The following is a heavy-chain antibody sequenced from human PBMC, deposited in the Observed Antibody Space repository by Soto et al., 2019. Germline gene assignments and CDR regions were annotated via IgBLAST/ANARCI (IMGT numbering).Heavy chain of an antibody. V-gene: IGHV3-23*01. J-gene: IGHJ4*02. CDR2: ISGSGSST. CDR1: GFTFITSG. CDR3: AKGTLCSGGSCYSGLLYY. Sequence: EVQLLESGGGLVQPGGSLRLSGAASGFTFITSGMSWVRQAPGKGLEWVSAISGSGSSTYYADSVKGRFTISRDNSKNTLHLQMNSLRAEDTAVYYCAKGTLCSGGSCYSGLLYYWGQGPLVTFSS. D-gene: IGHD2-15*01.